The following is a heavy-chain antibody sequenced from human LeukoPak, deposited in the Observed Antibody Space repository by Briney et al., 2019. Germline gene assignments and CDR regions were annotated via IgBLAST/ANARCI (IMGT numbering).Heavy chain of an antibody. V-gene: IGHV3-74*01. CDR1: GNYW. CDR2: INSDGSWT. J-gene: IGHJ4*02. CDR3: VSFYETY. Sequence: GGSLRLSCAASGNYWMHWVRQAPGKGLVWVSHINSDGSWTGYADSVKGRFTISIDNAKNMVYLHMNSLRVDDTAVYYCVSFYETYWGRGTLVTVSS. D-gene: IGHD2-2*01.